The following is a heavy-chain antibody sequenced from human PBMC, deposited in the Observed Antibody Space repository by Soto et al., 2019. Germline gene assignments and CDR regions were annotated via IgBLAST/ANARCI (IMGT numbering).Heavy chain of an antibody. D-gene: IGHD2-21*02. CDR1: GGSISRGGYY. CDR3: AREGGIYCGGDCDYWHFDP. CDR2: IYYSGST. Sequence: QVQLQESGPGLVKPSQTLSLTCTVSGGSISRGGYYWSWIRHHPGKGLEWIGYIYYSGSTYYNPPLKSRVTRSVDTSKNQLSLELSSVTAADTAVYYCAREGGIYCGGDCDYWHFDPWGRGTLVTVSS. J-gene: IGHJ2*01. V-gene: IGHV4-31*03.